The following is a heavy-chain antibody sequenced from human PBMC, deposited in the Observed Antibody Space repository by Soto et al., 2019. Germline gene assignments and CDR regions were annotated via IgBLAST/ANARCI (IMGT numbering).Heavy chain of an antibody. CDR2: INPNGGNT. Sequence: QVQLVQSGAEVKKPGASVKVSCKASRYTFASHYIHWVRQAPGQGLEWMGVINPNGGNTRYDQRFQGRLTMTSDTPTNTVYLDLSSLRSNDTAVYYCGRDTSGLDYWGQGTLVTVSS. V-gene: IGHV1-46*01. CDR1: RYTFASHY. CDR3: GRDTSGLDY. J-gene: IGHJ4*02.